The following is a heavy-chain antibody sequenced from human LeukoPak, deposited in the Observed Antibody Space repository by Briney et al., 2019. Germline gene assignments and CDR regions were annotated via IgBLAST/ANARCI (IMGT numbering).Heavy chain of an antibody. V-gene: IGHV4-34*01. CDR1: GGSFSGFY. J-gene: IGHJ4*02. Sequence: PSETLSLTCTVYGGSFSGFYWTWIRQPPGKGLEWIGEIYRSGDTKYNPSLKSRVTISVDTSKNQFSLKLSSVTAADTAVYYCARVVPAAAKDYWGQGTLVTVSS. CDR2: IYRSGDT. CDR3: ARVVPAAAKDY. D-gene: IGHD2-2*01.